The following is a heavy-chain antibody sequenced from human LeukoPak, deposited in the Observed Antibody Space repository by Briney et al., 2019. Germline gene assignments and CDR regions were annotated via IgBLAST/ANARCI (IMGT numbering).Heavy chain of an antibody. V-gene: IGHV3-30*03. CDR1: GFTFSSYG. CDR2: ISYDGSNK. D-gene: IGHD3-22*01. CDR3: AREEAYYYDSSGYYYYYFDY. J-gene: IGHJ4*02. Sequence: GGSLRLSCAASGFTFSSYGMHWVRQAPGKGLEWVAVISYDGSNKYYADSVKGRFTISRDNSKNTLYLQMNSLRAEDTAVYYCAREEAYYYDSSGYYYYYFDYWGQGTLVTVSS.